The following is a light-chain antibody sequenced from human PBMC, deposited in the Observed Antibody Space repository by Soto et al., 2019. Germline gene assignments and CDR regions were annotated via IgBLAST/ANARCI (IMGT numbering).Light chain of an antibody. CDR2: YDS. CDR3: QVWDSSSDHPVV. J-gene: IGLJ2*01. Sequence: SSELTQPPSVSVAPGKTARITCGGNNIGDKSVHWYQQKPGQAPVLVIYYDSDRPSGIPERFSGSNSGNTATLTISRVEAGDEADYYCQVWDSSSDHPVVFGGGTKLTVL. V-gene: IGLV3-21*04. CDR1: NIGDKS.